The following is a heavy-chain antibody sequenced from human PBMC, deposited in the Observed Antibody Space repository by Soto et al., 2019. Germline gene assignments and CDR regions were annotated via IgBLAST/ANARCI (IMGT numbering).Heavy chain of an antibody. D-gene: IGHD3-10*01. V-gene: IGHV4-34*01. CDR1: GGSFSGYY. J-gene: IGHJ6*02. Sequence: KTSETLSLTCAVYGGSFSGYYWSWIRQPPGKGLEWIGEINHSGSTNYNPSLKSRVTISVDTSKNQFSLKLSSVTAADTAVYYCARASYYYGSGSPQVGMDVWVQGTTVTVSS. CDR3: ARASYYYGSGSPQVGMDV. CDR2: INHSGST.